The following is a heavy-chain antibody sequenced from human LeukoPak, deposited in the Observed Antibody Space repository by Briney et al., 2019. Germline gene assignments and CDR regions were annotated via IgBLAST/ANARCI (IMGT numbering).Heavy chain of an antibody. V-gene: IGHV3-43*02. CDR2: ISGDGGST. Sequence: GGSLRLSCAASGFTFSNAGMSWVRQAPGKGLEWVSLISGDGGSTYYADSVKGRFTISRDNSKNSLYLQMNSLRTEDTALYYCAKDRGYAILTGENDYWGQGTLVTVSS. D-gene: IGHD3-9*01. CDR3: AKDRGYAILTGENDY. CDR1: GFTFSNAG. J-gene: IGHJ4*02.